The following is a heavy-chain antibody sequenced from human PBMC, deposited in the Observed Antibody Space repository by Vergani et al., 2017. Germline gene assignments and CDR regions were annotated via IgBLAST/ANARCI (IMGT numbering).Heavy chain of an antibody. V-gene: IGHV3-49*05. CDR3: TRGYCSGGSCYPDWYFDL. D-gene: IGHD2-15*01. Sequence: EVQLVESGGGLVKPGGSLRLSCAASGFTFSNAWMSWFRQAPGKGLEWVGFIRSKAYGGTTEYAASVKGRFTISRDDSKSIAYLQMNSLKTEDTAVYYCTRGYCSGGSCYPDWYFDLWGRGTLVTVSS. CDR2: IRSKAYGGTT. CDR1: GFTFSNAW. J-gene: IGHJ2*01.